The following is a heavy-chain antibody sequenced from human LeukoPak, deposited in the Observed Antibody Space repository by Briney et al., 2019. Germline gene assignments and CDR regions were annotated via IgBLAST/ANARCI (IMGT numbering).Heavy chain of an antibody. J-gene: IGHJ4*02. V-gene: IGHV1-18*01. Sequence: GASVSVSCTASGYTLTDFGISWVRQAPGQGLEWMGWISAYNGDTKYAQKLQGRVTMTTDTSTSTAYMEVRSLRSDNTAVYYCTRDLGVDTTMIFFDYWGQGALVTVSS. CDR3: TRDLGVDTTMIFFDY. CDR1: GYTLTDFG. D-gene: IGHD5-18*01. CDR2: ISAYNGDT.